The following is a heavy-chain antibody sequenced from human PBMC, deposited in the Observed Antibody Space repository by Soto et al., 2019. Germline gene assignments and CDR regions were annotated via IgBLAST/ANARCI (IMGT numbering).Heavy chain of an antibody. CDR2: IYFSGKT. Sequence: SETLSLTCTVSGGSISSGDNYWTWIRQSPGKGLEWIGNIYFSGKTSYNPSLESRVAMSVDTSKNQFSLRLSSVTAADTAVYYCAKEANWEGIHYWGQGTQVTVSS. V-gene: IGHV4-30-4*01. D-gene: IGHD7-27*01. CDR1: GGSISSGDNY. J-gene: IGHJ4*02. CDR3: AKEANWEGIHY.